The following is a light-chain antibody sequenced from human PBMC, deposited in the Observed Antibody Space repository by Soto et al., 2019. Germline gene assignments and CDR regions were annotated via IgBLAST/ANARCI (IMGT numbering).Light chain of an antibody. CDR1: QSVSSNY. Sequence: SCRASQSVSSNYLTWYQQKPGQAPRLLIYGASSRATGIPDRFSGSGSGTDFTLTISRLELEDFAVYYCQQVGSPPCTFGHGTKVDIK. V-gene: IGKV3-20*01. J-gene: IGKJ1*01. CDR3: QQVGSPPCT. CDR2: GAS.